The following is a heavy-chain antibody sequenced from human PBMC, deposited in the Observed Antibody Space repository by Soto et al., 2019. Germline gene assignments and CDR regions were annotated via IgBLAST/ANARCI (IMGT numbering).Heavy chain of an antibody. CDR3: ARPGSRKQWLVPDFDY. Sequence: ECLKVACEVSGYSCTIYCVGCVRQIPGKRLEWMWIIYPGDSDPSYRPASQGQVPTSADKSISTAYLQWSSLKASDTAMYYCARPGSRKQWLVPDFDYWGQGTLVTVA. J-gene: IGHJ4*02. D-gene: IGHD6-19*01. CDR1: GYSCTIYC. V-gene: IGHV5-51*01. CDR2: IYPGDSDP.